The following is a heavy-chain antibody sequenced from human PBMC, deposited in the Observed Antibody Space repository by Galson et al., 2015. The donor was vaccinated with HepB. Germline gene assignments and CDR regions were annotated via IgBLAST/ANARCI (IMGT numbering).Heavy chain of an antibody. CDR1: GYTFTSYD. J-gene: IGHJ6*03. CDR2: MNPNSGNT. V-gene: IGHV1-8*01. D-gene: IGHD6-19*01. CDR3: ARAERSIAVAGTNHYYYYMDV. Sequence: SVKVSCKASGYTFTSYDINWVRQATGQGLEWMGWMNPNSGNTGYAQKFQGRVTMTRNTSISTAYMELSSLRSEDTAVYYCARAERSIAVAGTNHYYYYMDVWGKGTTVTVSS.